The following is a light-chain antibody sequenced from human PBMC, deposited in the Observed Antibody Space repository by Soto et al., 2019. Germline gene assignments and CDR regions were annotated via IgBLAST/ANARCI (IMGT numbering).Light chain of an antibody. J-gene: IGKJ5*01. CDR1: QSITNNY. CDR3: QQYRTSPIT. V-gene: IGKV3-20*01. Sequence: ETVLTQSPGTLSLSPGERATLSCRASQSITNNYLAWYQQKPGQAPRLLIYGASSRVTDIPDRFSGSGSGTDFTLTISRLEPEDFAVYYCQQYRTSPITFGQGTRLEIK. CDR2: GAS.